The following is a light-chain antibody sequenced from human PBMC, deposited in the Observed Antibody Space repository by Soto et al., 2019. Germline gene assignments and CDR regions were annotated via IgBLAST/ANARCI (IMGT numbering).Light chain of an antibody. J-gene: IGKJ1*01. CDR2: LGS. V-gene: IGKV2-28*01. CDR3: MQALQTPPN. CDR1: QSLLHSNGYNY. Sequence: DIVMTQSPLSLPVTPGEPASISCRSSQSLLHSNGYNYLDWYLQKPGQSPQLLIYLGSNRASGVTDRFSRSGSGTDFTLKISRVEAVDVGVYYCMQALQTPPNVGTGTKVDI.